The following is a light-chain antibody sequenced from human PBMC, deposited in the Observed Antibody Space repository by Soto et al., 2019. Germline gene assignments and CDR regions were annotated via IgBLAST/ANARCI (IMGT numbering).Light chain of an antibody. CDR1: QGISSY. V-gene: IGKV1-9*01. Sequence: IQLTQSPSSLSASVGDRVTITCRASQGISSYLAWYQQKPGKAPKLLIYAASTLQSGVPSRFSVSGSGTDFTLTISSLQPEDFATYYCQQLNSHPRTFGQGTKVEIK. CDR2: AAS. CDR3: QQLNSHPRT. J-gene: IGKJ1*01.